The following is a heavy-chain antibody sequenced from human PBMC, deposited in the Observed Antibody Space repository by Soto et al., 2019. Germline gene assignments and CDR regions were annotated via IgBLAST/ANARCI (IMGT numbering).Heavy chain of an antibody. V-gene: IGHV3-23*01. Sequence: EVQLLESGGGLVQPGGSRRLSCAASGFTFRDYGMRWVRQAPGKGLEWVSGISGGATYYADSVQGRFVISRDDSKNTLYLEMDSLSVEDTAVYYCTKDSGWTSADWGQGTLVTVSS. J-gene: IGHJ4*02. CDR3: TKDSGWTSAD. D-gene: IGHD3-10*01. CDR2: ISGGAT. CDR1: GFTFRDYG.